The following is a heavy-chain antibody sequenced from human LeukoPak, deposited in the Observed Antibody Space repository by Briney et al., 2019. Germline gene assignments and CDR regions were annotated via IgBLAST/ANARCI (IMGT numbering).Heavy chain of an antibody. D-gene: IGHD2-2*01. J-gene: IGHJ6*03. CDR1: GGSISSGGYY. V-gene: IGHV4-31*03. CDR2: IYYSGT. Sequence: SETLSLTCTVSGGSISSGGYYWTWIRQHPGKGLEWIGYIYYSGTYYNPSLKSRVSISEDTSKNQFSLKLTSVTAADTAVYYCARDAGCSDTTCFYYMDVWGKGTTVTVSS. CDR3: ARDAGCSDTTCFYYMDV.